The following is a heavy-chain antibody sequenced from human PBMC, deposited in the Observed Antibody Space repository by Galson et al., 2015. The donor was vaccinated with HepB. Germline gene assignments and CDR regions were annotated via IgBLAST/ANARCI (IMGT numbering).Heavy chain of an antibody. CDR1: GYTLTELS. J-gene: IGHJ4*02. V-gene: IGHV1-24*01. CDR2: FDPEDGET. CDR3: ATDPDAGSGCLR. Sequence: SVKVSCKVSGYTLTELSMHWVRQAPGKGLEWMGGFDPEDGETIYAQKFQGRVTMTEDTSTDTAYMELSSLRSEDTAVYYCATDPDAGSGCLRWGQGTLVTVSS. D-gene: IGHD6-19*01.